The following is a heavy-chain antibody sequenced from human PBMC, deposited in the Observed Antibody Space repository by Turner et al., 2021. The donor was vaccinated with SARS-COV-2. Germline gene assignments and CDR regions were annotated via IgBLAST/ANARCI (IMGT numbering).Heavy chain of an antibody. D-gene: IGHD3-16*01. V-gene: IGHV3-7*01. CDR1: GIPFSTYW. CDR3: ASEHNYVWGSYFDY. CDR2: IKQDGSEK. Sequence: EVQLVASGGSLVQPGGSLRLSCAASGIPFSTYWMSWVRQAPGKGLEWVANIKQDGSEKYYVDSVKGRFTVSRDNAKNSLYLQMNSLRAEDTAVYYCASEHNYVWGSYFDYWGQGTLVTVSS. J-gene: IGHJ4*02.